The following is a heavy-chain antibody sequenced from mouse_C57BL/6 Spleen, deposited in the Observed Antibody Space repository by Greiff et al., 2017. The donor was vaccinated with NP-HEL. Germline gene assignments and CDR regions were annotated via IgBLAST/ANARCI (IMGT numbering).Heavy chain of an antibody. Sequence: EVKLVESGPGLVKPSQSLSLTCSVTGYSITSGYYWNWIRQFPGNKLEWMGYISYDGSNNYNPSLKNRISITRDTSKNQFFLKLNSVTTEDTATYYCAREGDYDDGYYFDYWGQGTTLTVSS. CDR3: AREGDYDDGYYFDY. CDR1: GYSITSGYY. D-gene: IGHD2-4*01. J-gene: IGHJ2*01. CDR2: ISYDGSN. V-gene: IGHV3-6*01.